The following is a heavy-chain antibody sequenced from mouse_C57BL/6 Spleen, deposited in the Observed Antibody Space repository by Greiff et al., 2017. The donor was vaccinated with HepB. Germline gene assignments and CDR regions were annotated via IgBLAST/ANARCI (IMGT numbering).Heavy chain of an antibody. J-gene: IGHJ1*03. Sequence: QVQLQQPGAELVRPGSSVKLSCKASGYTFTSYWMDWVKQRPGQGLEWIGNIYPSDSETHYNQKFKDKATLTVDKSSSTAYMQLSSLTSEDSAVYYCAREGVRRGNFDVWGTGTTVTVSS. CDR2: IYPSDSET. V-gene: IGHV1-61*01. D-gene: IGHD2-14*01. CDR3: AREGVRRGNFDV. CDR1: GYTFTSYW.